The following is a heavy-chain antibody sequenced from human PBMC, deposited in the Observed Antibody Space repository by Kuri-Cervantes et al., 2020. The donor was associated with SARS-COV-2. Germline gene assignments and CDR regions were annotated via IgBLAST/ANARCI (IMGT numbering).Heavy chain of an antibody. J-gene: IGHJ4*02. CDR1: GFTFSSYG. CDR2: ISYDGSNK. CDR3: AKDRVGVQDF. V-gene: IGHV3-30*18. D-gene: IGHD2-21*01. Sequence: GESLKISCAASGFTFSSYGMHWVRQAPGKGLEWVAVISYDGSNKYYADSVKGRFTISRDNSKNTLYLQMNSLRSEDTAMYYCAKDRVGVQDFWGRGTLVTVSS.